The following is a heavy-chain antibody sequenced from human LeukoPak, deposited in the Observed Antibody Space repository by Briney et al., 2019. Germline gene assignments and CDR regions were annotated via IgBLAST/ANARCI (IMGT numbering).Heavy chain of an antibody. CDR3: ATSWDSSGLDY. V-gene: IGHV3-21*01. J-gene: IGHJ4*02. CDR2: ISSSSSYI. D-gene: IGHD3-22*01. CDR1: GFTFSSYS. Sequence: GGSLRLSCAASGFTFSSYSMNWVRQALGKGLEWVSSISSSSSYIYYADSVKGRFTISRDNAKNSLYLQMNSLRAEDTAVYYCATSWDSSGLDYWGQGTLVTVSS.